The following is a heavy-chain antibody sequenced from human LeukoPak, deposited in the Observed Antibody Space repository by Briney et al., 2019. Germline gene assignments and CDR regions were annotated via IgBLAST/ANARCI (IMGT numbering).Heavy chain of an antibody. J-gene: IGHJ4*02. CDR2: ISSSSSTI. V-gene: IGHV3-48*04. CDR3: AREPDVSVDY. Sequence: PGGSLRLSCAASGFTFSSYSMNWVRQAPGKGLEWVSYISSSSSTIYYADSVKGRFTISRDNAKNSLYLQMNSLRAEDTAVYYCAREPDVSVDYWGQGTLVTVSS. CDR1: GFTFSSYS. D-gene: IGHD1-14*01.